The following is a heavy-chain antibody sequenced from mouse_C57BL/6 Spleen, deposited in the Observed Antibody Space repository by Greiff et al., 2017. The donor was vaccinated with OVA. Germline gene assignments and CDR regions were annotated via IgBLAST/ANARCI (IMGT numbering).Heavy chain of an antibody. CDR3: ARVYGVYAMDY. V-gene: IGHV1-66*01. D-gene: IGHD1-1*01. CDR1: GYSFTSYY. Sequence: VQLQQSGPELVKPGASVKISCKASGYSFTSYYIHWVKQRPGQGLEWIGWIYPGSGNTKYNEKFKGKATLTADTSSSTAYMQLSSLTSEDSAVYYCARVYGVYAMDYWGQGTSVTVSS. CDR2: IYPGSGNT. J-gene: IGHJ4*01.